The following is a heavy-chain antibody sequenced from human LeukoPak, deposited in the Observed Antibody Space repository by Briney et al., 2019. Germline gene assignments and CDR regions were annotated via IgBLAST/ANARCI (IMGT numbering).Heavy chain of an antibody. CDR2: IIPIFGIA. Sequence: SVKVSCKAFGGTFSSYAISWVRQAPGQGLEWMGRIIPIFGIANYAQKFQGRVTITADKSTSTAYMELSSLRSEDTGVYYCARDRVVPAAIDPLYNWFDPWGQGTLVTVSS. CDR1: GGTFSSYA. CDR3: ARDRVVPAAIDPLYNWFDP. J-gene: IGHJ5*02. V-gene: IGHV1-69*04. D-gene: IGHD2-2*01.